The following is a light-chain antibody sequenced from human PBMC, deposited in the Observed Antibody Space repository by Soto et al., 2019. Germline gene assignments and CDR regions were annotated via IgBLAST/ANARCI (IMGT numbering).Light chain of an antibody. J-gene: IGKJ4*01. V-gene: IGKV1-12*01. Sequence: DLQMTQSPSSVSASVGDRVTITCRASQGISSWLAWFQQKPGEAPRLLIYAASSLHSGVPSRFSSSGSETDFTLTISSLQPEDFATYYCQQGNSCPLTFGGGTKVEMK. CDR3: QQGNSCPLT. CDR2: AAS. CDR1: QGISSW.